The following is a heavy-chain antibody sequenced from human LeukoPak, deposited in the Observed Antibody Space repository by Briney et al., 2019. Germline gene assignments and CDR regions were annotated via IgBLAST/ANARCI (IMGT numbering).Heavy chain of an antibody. CDR3: ARIDILTGYIFDY. V-gene: IGHV4-39*01. CDR1: GGSISSSSYY. Sequence: SKTLSLTCTVSGGSISSSSYYWGWIRQPPGKGLEWIGSIYYSGSTYYNPSLKSRVTISVDTSKNQFSLKLSSVIAADTAVYYCARIDILTGYIFDYWGQGTLVTVSS. CDR2: IYYSGST. J-gene: IGHJ4*02. D-gene: IGHD3-9*01.